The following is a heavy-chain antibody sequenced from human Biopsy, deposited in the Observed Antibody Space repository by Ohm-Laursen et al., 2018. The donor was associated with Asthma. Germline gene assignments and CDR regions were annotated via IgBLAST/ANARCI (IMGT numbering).Heavy chain of an antibody. D-gene: IGHD3-9*01. CDR1: GYNFISFA. CDR3: ARTYCDFLTGQVKDVFGV. V-gene: IGHV1-3*04. J-gene: IGHJ3*01. Sequence: ASVKVSCKASGYNFISFAIHWVRQSPGPRLEWMGGVNTGNGDTKYSQKFQGRVTITRDTSASTAYMELRSLRSEDTATYYCARTYCDFLTGQVKDVFGVWGQGTMVTVSS. CDR2: VNTGNGDT.